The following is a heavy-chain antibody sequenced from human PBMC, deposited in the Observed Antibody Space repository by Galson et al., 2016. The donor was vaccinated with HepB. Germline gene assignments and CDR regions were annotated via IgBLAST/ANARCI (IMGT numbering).Heavy chain of an antibody. J-gene: IGHJ4*02. CDR1: GFTFSSYG. D-gene: IGHD1-26*01. CDR3: AKYRSATYYTDYFEY. CDR2: IWYDGSNK. Sequence: SLRLSCAASGFTFSSYGMHWIRQAPGKGLEWMAVIWYDGSNKYYADSVKGRFTISRDNSKNALYLQMKRLRDEDTALYYCAKYRSATYYTDYFEYWGQGTLVTVSS. V-gene: IGHV3-33*06.